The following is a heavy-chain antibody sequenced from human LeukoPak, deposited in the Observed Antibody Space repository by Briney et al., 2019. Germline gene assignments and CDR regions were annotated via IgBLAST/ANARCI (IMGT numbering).Heavy chain of an antibody. J-gene: IGHJ5*02. CDR1: GFTFSSYR. Sequence: GGSLRLSCAASGFTFSSYRMNWVRQAPGKGLEWVSSISSSSSYIYYADSVKGRFTISRDNSKNTLYLQMNSLRAEDTAVYYCARDRVVRGVKEQTWGQGILVTVSS. D-gene: IGHD3-10*01. CDR3: ARDRVVRGVKEQT. CDR2: ISSSSSYI. V-gene: IGHV3-21*01.